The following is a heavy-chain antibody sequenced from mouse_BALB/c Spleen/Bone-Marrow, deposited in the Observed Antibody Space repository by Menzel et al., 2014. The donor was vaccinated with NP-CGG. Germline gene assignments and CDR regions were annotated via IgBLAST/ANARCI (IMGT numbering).Heavy chain of an antibody. Sequence: EVKLVESGPELVKPGASVKISCKASGYSFTGYFMNWMKQSHGKNLEWIGRINPYNGDPFYNQKFKGKATLTVDKSSSTAHMELLSLTSEDSAVYYCGRGNYDYDSWFGYWGQGTLVTVSA. D-gene: IGHD2-4*01. CDR2: INPYNGDP. CDR3: GRGNYDYDSWFGY. V-gene: IGHV1-37*01. J-gene: IGHJ3*01. CDR1: GYSFTGYF.